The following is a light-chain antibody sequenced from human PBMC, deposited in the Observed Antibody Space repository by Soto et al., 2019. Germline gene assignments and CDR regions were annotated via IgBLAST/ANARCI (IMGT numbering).Light chain of an antibody. V-gene: IGLV2-14*01. Sequence: QSALTQPASVSGSPGQSITISCTGTSSDVGGYNYVSWYQQHPGKAPKLMIYEVSKRPSGVSTRFSGSKSGNTASLTISGLQAEDEADYYCSSYRVSSTSGYAFGTGTKVTVL. J-gene: IGLJ1*01. CDR3: SSYRVSSTSGYA. CDR2: EVS. CDR1: SSDVGGYNY.